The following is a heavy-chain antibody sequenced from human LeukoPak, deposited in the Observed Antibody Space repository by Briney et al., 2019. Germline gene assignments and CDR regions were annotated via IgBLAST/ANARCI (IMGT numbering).Heavy chain of an antibody. D-gene: IGHD3-3*01. V-gene: IGHV1-2*03. CDR1: EYTFTGYY. CDR2: INPNSGGT. Sequence: LGASVKVSCKASEYTFTGYYMHWVRQAPGQGLEWMGWINPNSGGTNYAQKFQGRVTMTRDTSISTACMELSRLRSDDTAVYYCARGTYYDFWSGYYSDYWGQGTLVTVSS. J-gene: IGHJ4*02. CDR3: ARGTYYDFWSGYYSDY.